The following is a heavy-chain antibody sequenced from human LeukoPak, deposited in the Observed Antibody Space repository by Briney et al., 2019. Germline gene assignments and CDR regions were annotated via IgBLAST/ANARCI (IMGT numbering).Heavy chain of an antibody. CDR1: GGSISSSSYY. CDR2: IYYSGST. Sequence: SETLSLTCTVSGGSISSSSYYWGWIRQPPGKGLEWIGSIYYSGSTYYNPSLKSRVTISVDTSKNQFSLKLSSVTAADTAVYYCARPQLSSGWPSGGLGWVWFDPWGQGTLVTVSS. CDR3: ARPQLSSGWPSGGLGWVWFDP. J-gene: IGHJ5*02. V-gene: IGHV4-39*01. D-gene: IGHD6-19*01.